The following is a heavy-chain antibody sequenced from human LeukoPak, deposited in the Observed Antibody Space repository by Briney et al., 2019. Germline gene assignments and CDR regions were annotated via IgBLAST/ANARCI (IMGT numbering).Heavy chain of an antibody. Sequence: RGGPLRLSCATSGLNFNSKCMTWVRQAPGKGLEGVANINQDGSEKYHGDSVKGRFTISRDNAKSSLFLEMSSLRSEDTGVYHCAATPSYFWGQGTLVAVSS. V-gene: IGHV3-7*01. J-gene: IGHJ4*02. CDR3: AATPSYF. CDR1: GLNFNSKC. CDR2: INQDGSEK.